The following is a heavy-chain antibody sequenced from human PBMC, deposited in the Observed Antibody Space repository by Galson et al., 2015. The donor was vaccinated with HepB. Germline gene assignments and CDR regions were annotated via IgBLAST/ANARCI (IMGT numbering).Heavy chain of an antibody. CDR3: ARLHYGGKGGDSFDY. D-gene: IGHD4-23*01. Sequence: CAISGDSVSSNSAAWNWIRQSPSRGLEWLGRTYYRSKWYNDYAVSVKSRITINPDTSENQFSLQLNSVTPEDTAVYYCARLHYGGKGGDSFDYWGQGTLVTVSS. V-gene: IGHV6-1*01. J-gene: IGHJ4*02. CDR2: TYYRSKWYN. CDR1: GDSVSSNSAA.